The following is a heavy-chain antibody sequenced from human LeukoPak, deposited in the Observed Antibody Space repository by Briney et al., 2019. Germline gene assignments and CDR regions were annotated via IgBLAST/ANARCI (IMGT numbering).Heavy chain of an antibody. Sequence: KPSETLSLTCTVSGGSISSYYWSWIRQPPGKGLEWIGYIYYSGSTNYNPSLKSRVTISVDTSKNQFSLKLSSVTAADTAVYYCAKVVEMATIFDYYYYMDVWGKGTTVTVSS. CDR3: AKVVEMATIFDYYYYMDV. D-gene: IGHD5-24*01. J-gene: IGHJ6*03. V-gene: IGHV4-59*01. CDR2: IYYSGST. CDR1: GGSISSYY.